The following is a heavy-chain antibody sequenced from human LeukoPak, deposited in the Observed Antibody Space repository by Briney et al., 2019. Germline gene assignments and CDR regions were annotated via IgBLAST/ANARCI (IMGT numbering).Heavy chain of an antibody. D-gene: IGHD3-10*01. V-gene: IGHV5-51*01. Sequence: GESLKISCKGSGYSFTSYWIGWVRQMPGKGLDWMGIIYPSDSDTRYSPSFQGQVTISSDKSISTAYLQWSSLKASDSAMYYCARSLYGSGSYSLVAYWGQGTLVTVSS. CDR3: ARSLYGSGSYSLVAY. J-gene: IGHJ4*02. CDR2: IYPSDSDT. CDR1: GYSFTSYW.